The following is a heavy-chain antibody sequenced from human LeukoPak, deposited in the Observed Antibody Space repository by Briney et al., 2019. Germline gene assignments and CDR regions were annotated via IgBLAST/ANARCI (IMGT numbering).Heavy chain of an antibody. CDR3: ARVVTEDYFDY. D-gene: IGHD5-18*01. CDR2: IIPIFGTA. CDR1: GGTFSSYA. V-gene: IGHV1-69*06. J-gene: IGHJ4*02. Sequence: ASVKVSCKASGGTFSSYAISWVRQAPGQGLEWMGGIIPIFGTANYAQKFQGRVTITADKSTSTAYMELSSLRSEDTAVYYCARVVTEDYFDYWGQGTLVTVSS.